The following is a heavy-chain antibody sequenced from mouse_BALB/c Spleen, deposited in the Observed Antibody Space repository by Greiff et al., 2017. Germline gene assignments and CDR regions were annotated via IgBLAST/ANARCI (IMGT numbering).Heavy chain of an antibody. CDR2: ISNGGGST. Sequence: EVKLVESGGGLVQPGGSLKLSCAASGFTFSSYTMSWVRQTPEKRLEWVAYISNGGGSTYYPDTVKGRFTISRDNAKNTLYLQMSSLKSEDTAMYYCARTPDGYYPYFDVWGAGTTVTVSS. D-gene: IGHD2-3*01. CDR1: GFTFSSYT. CDR3: ARTPDGYYPYFDV. J-gene: IGHJ1*01. V-gene: IGHV5-12-2*01.